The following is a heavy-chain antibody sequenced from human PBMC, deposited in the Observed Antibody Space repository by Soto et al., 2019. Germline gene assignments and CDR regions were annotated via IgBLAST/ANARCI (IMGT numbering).Heavy chain of an antibody. CDR3: ARAITAGYSSSWYYFDY. J-gene: IGHJ4*02. V-gene: IGHV3-11*01. D-gene: IGHD6-13*01. CDR2: ISSSGSTI. CDR1: GFTFSDYY. Sequence: GGSLRLSCAASGFTFSDYYMSWIRQAPGKGLEWVSYISSSGSTIYYADSVKGRFTISRDNAKNSLYLQMNSLRAEDTAVYYCARAITAGYSSSWYYFDYWGQGTLVTVSS.